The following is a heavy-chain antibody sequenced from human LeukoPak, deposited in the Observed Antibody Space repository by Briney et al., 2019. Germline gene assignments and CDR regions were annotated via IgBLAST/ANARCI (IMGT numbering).Heavy chain of an antibody. D-gene: IGHD4/OR15-4a*01. CDR2: IYSDNT. V-gene: IGHV3-53*01. Sequence: GGSLRLSCTVSGFTVSSNSMSWVRQAPGKGVEWVSFIYSDNTHYSYSVKGRFTISRDNSKNNLYLQMNSLRAEDTAVYYCARRAGAYSHPYDYWGQGTLVTVSS. CDR3: ARRAGAYSHPYDY. CDR1: GFTVSSNS. J-gene: IGHJ4*02.